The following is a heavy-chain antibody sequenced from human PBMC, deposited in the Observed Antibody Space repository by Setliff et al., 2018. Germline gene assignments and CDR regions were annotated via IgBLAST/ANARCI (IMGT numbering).Heavy chain of an antibody. J-gene: IGHJ5*02. CDR1: GDFIRDYY. CDR2: IYYRGTT. CDR3: AAVGIDAGGGWFDP. V-gene: IGHV4-59*01. Sequence: PSETLSLTCTVSGDFIRDYYWNWIRQSPGKGLEWIGYIYYRGTTNYNSSLKSRVTISIDMSKNQSSLKLSSATAADTAVYFCAAVGIDAGGGWFDPWGHGIPVTVSS. D-gene: IGHD1-26*01.